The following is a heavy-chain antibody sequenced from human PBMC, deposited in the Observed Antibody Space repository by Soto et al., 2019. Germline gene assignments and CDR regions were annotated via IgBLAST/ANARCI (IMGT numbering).Heavy chain of an antibody. Sequence: GGSLRLSCAALGFTFSDHYMDWVRQAPGKGLEWVGRIRNKANSYTTEYAASVKGRFTISRDDSKNLLFLQMFSLKTEDTAVYYCSRAGILTAPYYFDYWGQGTLVTVSS. V-gene: IGHV3-72*01. CDR2: IRNKANSYTT. CDR3: SRAGILTAPYYFDY. D-gene: IGHD2-21*01. J-gene: IGHJ4*01. CDR1: GFTFSDHY.